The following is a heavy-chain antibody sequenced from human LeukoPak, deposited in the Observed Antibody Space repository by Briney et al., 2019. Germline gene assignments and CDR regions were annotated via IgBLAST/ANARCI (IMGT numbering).Heavy chain of an antibody. CDR3: LTSR. D-gene: IGHD6-25*01. CDR2: IKSETDGGTA. J-gene: IGHJ4*02. CDR1: GFIFSKVY. V-gene: IGHV3-15*01. Sequence: GGSLRLSCAASGFIFSKVYMSWVRQAPGKGLQWVGRIKSETDGGTADYAVPVTGRFTISRDDSKNTVYLQMNSLKIEDTDVYYCLTSRWGQGTLVTVSS.